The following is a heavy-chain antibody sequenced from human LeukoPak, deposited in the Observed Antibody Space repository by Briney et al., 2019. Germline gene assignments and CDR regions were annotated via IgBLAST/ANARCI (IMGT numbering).Heavy chain of an antibody. J-gene: IGHJ3*02. CDR3: AKVLTGYRDAFDI. V-gene: IGHV3-23*01. CDR2: ISGSGGST. D-gene: IGHD3-9*01. CDR1: GFTFRNYA. Sequence: GASLRLSCAASGFTFRNYAMSWVRQAPGKGLEWVSAISGSGGSTYYADSVKGRFTISRDNSKNTLYLQMNSLRAEDTAVYYCAKVLTGYRDAFDIWGQGTMVTVSS.